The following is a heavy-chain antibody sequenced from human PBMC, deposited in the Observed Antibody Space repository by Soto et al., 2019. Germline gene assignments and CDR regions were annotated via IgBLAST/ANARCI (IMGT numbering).Heavy chain of an antibody. CDR1: GFTFSSCA. V-gene: IGHV3-23*01. CDR2: IIDSGAST. CDR3: AKNPGYYYDSPGYHLDY. D-gene: IGHD3-22*01. Sequence: GGSLRLSCAASGFTFSSCAMGWVRQAPGKGLEWVSDIIDSGASTYYADSVKGRFTISRDNSKSTLYLQMNSLRAEDTAVYYCAKNPGYYYDSPGYHLDYWGQGTLVTVSS. J-gene: IGHJ4*02.